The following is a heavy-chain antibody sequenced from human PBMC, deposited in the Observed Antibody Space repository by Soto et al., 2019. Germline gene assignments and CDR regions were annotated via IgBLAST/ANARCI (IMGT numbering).Heavy chain of an antibody. CDR1: GDSISTVDYF. J-gene: IGHJ5*01. D-gene: IGHD2-15*01. Sequence: QVHLLESGPGLGKPSQTLSLSCTVSGDSISTVDYFWAWIRQPPGQALEYIGYIYKSTTTYYNPSFESRVAISLDTSKRQFSLNVTSVTAADTAVYFCARGRYCLTGRCFPNWFDSWGQGTLVTVSS. CDR3: ARGRYCLTGRCFPNWFDS. V-gene: IGHV4-30-4*01. CDR2: IYKSTTT.